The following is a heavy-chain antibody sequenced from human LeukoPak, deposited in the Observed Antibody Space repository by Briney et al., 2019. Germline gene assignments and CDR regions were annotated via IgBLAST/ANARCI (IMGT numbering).Heavy chain of an antibody. V-gene: IGHV4-34*01. Sequence: SETLSLTCAVYGGSFSGYYWSWIRQPPGKGLEWIGEINHSGSTNYNPSLKSRVTISVDTSKNQFSLKLSSVTAADTAVYYCARYPKEDALWFGELSMDVWGKGTTVTISS. CDR1: GGSFSGYY. CDR2: INHSGST. J-gene: IGHJ6*03. CDR3: ARYPKEDALWFGELSMDV. D-gene: IGHD3-10*01.